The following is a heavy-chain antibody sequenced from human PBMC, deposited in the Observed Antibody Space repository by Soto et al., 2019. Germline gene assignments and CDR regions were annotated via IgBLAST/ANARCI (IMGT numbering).Heavy chain of an antibody. J-gene: IGHJ4*02. CDR1: GGSISSGGYY. CDR3: AREGIVGATWLGLDY. D-gene: IGHD1-26*01. Sequence: QVQLQESGPGLVKPSQTLSLTCTVSGGSISSGGYYWSWIRQHPGKGLEWIGYIYYSGSTYYNPSLKSRVTIAGDTAKNQFALKLSSGTAADTAVYYCAREGIVGATWLGLDYWGQGTLVTVSS. CDR2: IYYSGST. V-gene: IGHV4-31*03.